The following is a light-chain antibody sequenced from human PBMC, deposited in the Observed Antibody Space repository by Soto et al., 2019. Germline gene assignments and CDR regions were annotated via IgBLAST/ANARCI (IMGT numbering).Light chain of an antibody. Sequence: QSALTQPPSASGSPGQSVTISCTGTSSDVGGYNYVSWYQQHPGKAPKLMIYEVSNRPSGVPDRLSGSKSGNTASLTVSGLQVEDEADYYCASYTGSDTVVFGGGTKLTVL. CDR1: SSDVGGYNY. V-gene: IGLV2-8*01. CDR2: EVS. J-gene: IGLJ2*01. CDR3: ASYTGSDTVV.